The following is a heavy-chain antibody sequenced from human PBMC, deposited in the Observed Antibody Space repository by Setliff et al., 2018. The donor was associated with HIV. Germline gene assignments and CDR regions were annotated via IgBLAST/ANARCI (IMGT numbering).Heavy chain of an antibody. J-gene: IGHJ4*02. D-gene: IGHD3-22*01. Sequence: ASVKVSCKASGDTFRSHAISWGRQAPGQGLEWMGAIIPILGIANYAQKVQGRVTSTADESTSTAYMELSSLRSEDTAVYYCARDYAPTLYYYDSSGSFDCWGQGTLVTVSS. CDR2: IIPILGIA. CDR3: ARDYAPTLYYYDSSGSFDC. CDR1: GDTFRSHA. V-gene: IGHV1-69*10.